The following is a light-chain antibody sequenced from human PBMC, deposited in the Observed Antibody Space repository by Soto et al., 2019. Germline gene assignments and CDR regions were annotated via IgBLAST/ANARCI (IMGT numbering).Light chain of an antibody. CDR2: GAS. J-gene: IGKJ2*01. CDR1: QSVSSN. V-gene: IGKV3-15*01. Sequence: EIVMTQSPATLSVSPGERATLSCRASQSVSSNLAWYQQKPGQAPRLLIYGASTRATGIPARFSGSGSGTDFTIIISRLQAEFFAVYCWQQNNYWPPYTFGQGTKLEIK. CDR3: QQNNYWPPYT.